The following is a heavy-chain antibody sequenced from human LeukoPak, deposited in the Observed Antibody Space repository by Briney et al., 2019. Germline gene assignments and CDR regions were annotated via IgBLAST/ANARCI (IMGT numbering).Heavy chain of an antibody. V-gene: IGHV4-30-2*01. CDR1: GGSISSGGYS. D-gene: IGHD5-12*01. CDR2: IYHSGST. J-gene: IGHJ5*02. Sequence: PSETLSLTCAVSGGSISSGGYSWSWIRQPPGKGLEWIGYIYHSGSTYYNPSLKSRVTISVDRSKNQFSLKLSSVTAADTAVYYCARGGGGYDLNHWGQGTLVTVSS. CDR3: ARGGGGYDLNH.